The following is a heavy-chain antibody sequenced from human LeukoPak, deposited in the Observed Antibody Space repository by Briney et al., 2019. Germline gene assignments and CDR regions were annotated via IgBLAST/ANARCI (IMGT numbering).Heavy chain of an antibody. V-gene: IGHV1-69*04. J-gene: IGHJ3*02. D-gene: IGHD2-15*01. CDR2: IIPILGIT. CDR1: GGTFSSYA. Sequence: GASVKVSCKASGGTFSSYAISWVRQAPGQGLEWMGRIIPILGITNYAQKFQGRVTITADKSTSTAYMELSSLRSEDTAVYYCARLLVAATEDAFDIWGQGTMVTVSS. CDR3: ARLLVAATEDAFDI.